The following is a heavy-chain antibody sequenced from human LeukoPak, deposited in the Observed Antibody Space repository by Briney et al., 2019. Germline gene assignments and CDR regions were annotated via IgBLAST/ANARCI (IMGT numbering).Heavy chain of an antibody. J-gene: IGHJ3*02. Sequence: PGGSLRLSCAASGFTFSSYAMSWVRQAPGKGLEWVSAISGSGGSTYYADSVKGRFTISRDNSKNTLYLQMNSPRAEDTAVYYCAKDDDFWSGYYGLDAFDIWGQGTMVTVSS. CDR2: ISGSGGST. CDR1: GFTFSSYA. CDR3: AKDDDFWSGYYGLDAFDI. V-gene: IGHV3-23*01. D-gene: IGHD3-3*01.